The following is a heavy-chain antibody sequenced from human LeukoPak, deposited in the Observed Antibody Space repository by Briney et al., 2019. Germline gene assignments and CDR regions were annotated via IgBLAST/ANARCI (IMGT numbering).Heavy chain of an antibody. J-gene: IGHJ1*01. V-gene: IGHV3-23*01. CDR2: ISASGGRT. D-gene: IGHD6-25*01. CDR1: GFTFSSDA. CDR3: AKDRAASGGLSQH. Sequence: PGGSLRLSCAASGFTFSSDAMSWVRQAPGKGLEWVSTISASGGRTYYADSVKGRFTISRDNSKNTLYLQMDSLRAEDTAVYYCAKDRAASGGLSQHWGQGTLVTVSS.